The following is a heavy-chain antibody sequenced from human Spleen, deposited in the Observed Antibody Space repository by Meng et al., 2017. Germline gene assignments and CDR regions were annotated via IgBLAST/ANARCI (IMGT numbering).Heavy chain of an antibody. V-gene: IGHV7-4-1*02. Sequence: QVWLVQSGAELKKPGASVKVSCKASGYTFTHYAINWLRQAPGQGLEWMGWIATNTGNPTYAQGFTGRFVFSLDTSVSTAYLQISSLKADDTAVYYCTRDGYSDCSSTSCFDYWGQGTLVTVSS. CDR2: IATNTGNP. CDR1: GYTFTHYA. J-gene: IGHJ4*02. D-gene: IGHD2-2*01. CDR3: TRDGYSDCSSTSCFDY.